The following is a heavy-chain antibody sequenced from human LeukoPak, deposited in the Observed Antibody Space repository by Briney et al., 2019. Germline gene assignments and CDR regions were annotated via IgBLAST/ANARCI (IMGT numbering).Heavy chain of an antibody. J-gene: IGHJ4*02. D-gene: IGHD3-22*01. Sequence: GGSLRLSCAASGFTFSDYYMSWIRQAPGKGLEWVSYISSSGSTIYYADSVKGRFTISRDNAKNSLYLQMNSLRAEDTAVYYCARDRAYYYDSSGYLGYWGQGTLVAVSS. CDR3: ARDRAYYYDSSGYLGY. CDR1: GFTFSDYY. CDR2: ISSSGSTI. V-gene: IGHV3-11*01.